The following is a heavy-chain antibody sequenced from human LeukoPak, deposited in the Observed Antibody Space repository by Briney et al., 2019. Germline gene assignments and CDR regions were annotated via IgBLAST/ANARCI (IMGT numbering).Heavy chain of an antibody. Sequence: KPSDTLSLTCTVSGASISSYYWSWIRQPPGKGLEWIGYIFHSGSTNYNPSLKSRVTISVDTSKNQLSLKLSSVTAADTAVYYCARGAPGGNDYGDYWGQGTLVTVSS. CDR3: ARGAPGGNDYGDY. CDR1: GASISSYY. J-gene: IGHJ4*02. CDR2: IFHSGST. V-gene: IGHV4-59*07.